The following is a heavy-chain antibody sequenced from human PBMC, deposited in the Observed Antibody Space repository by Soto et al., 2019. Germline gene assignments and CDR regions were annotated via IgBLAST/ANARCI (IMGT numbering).Heavy chain of an antibody. CDR1: GFTFSSYA. V-gene: IGHV3-23*01. CDR3: AKSSAAGFRWGMDV. Sequence: GGSLRLSCAASGFTFSSYAMSWVRQAPGKGLEWVSAISGSGGRTYYSDSVKGRFTISRDNSKNTLYLQMNSLRAEDTAVYYCAKSSAAGFRWGMDVWGQGTTVTVSS. CDR2: ISGSGGRT. D-gene: IGHD6-13*01. J-gene: IGHJ6*02.